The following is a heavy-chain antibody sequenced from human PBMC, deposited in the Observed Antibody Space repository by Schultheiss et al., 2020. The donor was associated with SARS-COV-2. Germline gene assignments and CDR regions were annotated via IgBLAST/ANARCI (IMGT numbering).Heavy chain of an antibody. V-gene: IGHV4-34*01. J-gene: IGHJ6*02. CDR2: INHSGST. CDR1: GGSFSGYY. Sequence: GSLRLSCAVYGGSFSGYYWSWIRQPPGKGLEWIGEINHSGSTYYNPSLKGRVTISEDTSKAQISLNLTSITAADTAVYYCARRQFYYYGMDVWGQGTTVTVSS. CDR3: ARRQFYYYGMDV.